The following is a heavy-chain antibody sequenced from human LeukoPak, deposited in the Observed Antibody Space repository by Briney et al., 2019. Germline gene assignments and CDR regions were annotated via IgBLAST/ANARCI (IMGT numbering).Heavy chain of an antibody. Sequence: GGSLRLSCAASGFTFSSYGMSWVRQAPGQGVEWVSAISGSGGSTYYADSVKGRFTISRDNSKNTLYLQMNSLRAEDTAVYYCAKEAWELSVPDAFDIWGQGTMVTVSS. J-gene: IGHJ3*02. V-gene: IGHV3-23*01. CDR2: ISGSGGST. CDR3: AKEAWELSVPDAFDI. CDR1: GFTFSSYG. D-gene: IGHD1-26*01.